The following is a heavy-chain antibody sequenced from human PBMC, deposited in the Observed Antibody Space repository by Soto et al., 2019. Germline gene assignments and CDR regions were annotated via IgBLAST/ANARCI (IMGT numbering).Heavy chain of an antibody. CDR2: IYYSGST. V-gene: IGHV4-31*03. Sequence: LSLTYTVSGGSISSGGYYWSWIRQHPGKGLEWIGYIYYSGSTYYNPSLKSRVTISVDTSKNQFSLKLSSVTAADTAVYYCARDRDSPPYYYDSSKAGGDAFDIWGQGTMVTVSS. J-gene: IGHJ3*02. CDR3: ARDRDSPPYYYDSSKAGGDAFDI. CDR1: GGSISSGGYY. D-gene: IGHD3-22*01.